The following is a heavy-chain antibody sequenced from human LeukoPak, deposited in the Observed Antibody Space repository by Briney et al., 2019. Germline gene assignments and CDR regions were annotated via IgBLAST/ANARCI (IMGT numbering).Heavy chain of an antibody. D-gene: IGHD6-13*01. J-gene: IGHJ4*02. V-gene: IGHV3-15*01. Sequence: GGSLRLSCAASGITFTSAWMGWVRQAPGKGLQWVGRIKTKTDGGTSDYAAPVRGRITISTDDSKLTSYLQMKNLKIEDTAVYFCTTDGGIAICSLFDFWGQGTLVTVSS. CDR1: GITFTSAW. CDR2: IKTKTDGGTS. CDR3: TTDGGIAICSLFDF.